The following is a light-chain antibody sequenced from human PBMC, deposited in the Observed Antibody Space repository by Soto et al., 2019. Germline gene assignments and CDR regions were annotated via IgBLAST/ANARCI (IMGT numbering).Light chain of an antibody. Sequence: DIQMTQSPSTLSASVGDRVTITCRASQSISSWLAWYQQKPGKAPKLLIYKASSLESGVPSRFSGSGSGTEFTLTISSLQPDDFANYYCQQYNSYSQPFGQGTKV. V-gene: IGKV1-5*03. J-gene: IGKJ1*01. CDR3: QQYNSYSQP. CDR1: QSISSW. CDR2: KAS.